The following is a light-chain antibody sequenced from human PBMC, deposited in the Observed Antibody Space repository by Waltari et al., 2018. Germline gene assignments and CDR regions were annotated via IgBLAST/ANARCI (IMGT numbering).Light chain of an antibody. Sequence: QSALTQPPSASGSPGQSVTISCTGTSSDVGAYNYVSWYQQYPGKAPKLMIYEVNKRPAGVPDLFAGSKSGSTASLTVSGLQAVDEAHYYCSSYAGTNSVVFGGGTALTFL. CDR3: SSYAGTNSVV. CDR1: SSDVGAYNY. V-gene: IGLV2-8*01. J-gene: IGLJ2*01. CDR2: EVN.